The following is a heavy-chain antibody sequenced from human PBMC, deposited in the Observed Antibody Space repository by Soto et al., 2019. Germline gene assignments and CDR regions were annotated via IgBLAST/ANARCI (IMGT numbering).Heavy chain of an antibody. J-gene: IGHJ6*02. V-gene: IGHV1-69*13. CDR3: ARDRDYYYGIDV. CDR2: IIPIFGTA. Sequence: GASVKVSCKASGGSFSSYAISWVRQAPGQGLEWMGGIIPIFGTANYAQKFQGRVTITADESTSTAYMELSSLRSEDTAVYYCARDRDYYYGIDVWGQGTTVTVSS. D-gene: IGHD3-10*01. CDR1: GGSFSSYA.